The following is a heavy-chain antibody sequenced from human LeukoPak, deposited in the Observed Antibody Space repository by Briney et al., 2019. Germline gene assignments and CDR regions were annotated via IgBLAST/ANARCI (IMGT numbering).Heavy chain of an antibody. J-gene: IGHJ4*02. CDR1: GYTSTGYY. CDR2: INPNSGGT. Sequence: ASVKVSCKASGYTSTGYYMHWVRQAPGQGLEWMGWINPNSGGTNYAQKFQGRVTMTRDTSISTAYMELSRLRSDDTAVYYCASTGYSSSWYFGRGNHYFDYWGQGTLVTVSS. V-gene: IGHV1-2*02. CDR3: ASTGYSSSWYFGRGNHYFDY. D-gene: IGHD6-13*01.